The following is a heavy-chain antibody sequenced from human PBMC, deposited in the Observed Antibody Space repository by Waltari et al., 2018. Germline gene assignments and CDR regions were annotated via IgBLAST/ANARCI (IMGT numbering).Heavy chain of an antibody. CDR1: GGSFSGYY. D-gene: IGHD6-13*01. V-gene: IGHV4-34*01. Sequence: QVQLQQWGAGLLKPSETLSLTCAVYGGSFSGYYWSWIRQPPGMGLEWIGEINHSGSTNYNPSLKSRVTISVDTSKNQFSLKLSSVTAADTAVYYCATYEGLRSSSRFDYWGQGTLVTVSS. J-gene: IGHJ4*02. CDR2: INHSGST. CDR3: ATYEGLRSSSRFDY.